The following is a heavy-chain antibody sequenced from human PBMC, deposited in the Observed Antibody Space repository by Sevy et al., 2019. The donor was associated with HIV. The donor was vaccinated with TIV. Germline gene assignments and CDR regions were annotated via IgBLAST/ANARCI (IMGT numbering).Heavy chain of an antibody. D-gene: IGHD3-10*01. CDR3: AKEVSEQSYSDY. Sequence: GGSLRLSCVTSGFTFSSYAMNWVRQTPGKGLEWVSAIGGGADYTYYADSVKGRFTISRDNSKNTLYLQMNGLRAEDTAVYYCAKEVSEQSYSDYWGQGTLVTVSS. J-gene: IGHJ4*02. V-gene: IGHV3-23*01. CDR2: IGGGADYT. CDR1: GFTFSSYA.